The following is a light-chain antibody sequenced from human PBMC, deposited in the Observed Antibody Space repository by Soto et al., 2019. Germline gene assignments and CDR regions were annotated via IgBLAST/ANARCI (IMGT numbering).Light chain of an antibody. J-gene: IGLJ2*01. Sequence: QSALTQPPSASGSPGQSVTISCTGTSSDVGGYNFVSWYQQHPGKAPKLIIYEVSKRPSGVPDRFSGSKSGNTASLTVSGLQAEDEAGYYCCSSAGSNYLFGGGTKLTVL. CDR1: SSDVGGYNF. CDR3: CSSAGSNYL. V-gene: IGLV2-8*01. CDR2: EVS.